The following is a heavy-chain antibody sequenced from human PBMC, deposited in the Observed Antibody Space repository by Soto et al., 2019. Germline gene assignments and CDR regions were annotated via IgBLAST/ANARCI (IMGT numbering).Heavy chain of an antibody. Sequence: SETLCLTCTVSGFSTRSSSYYWGWNRQPPGKGLEWIGSIYYSGSTNYNPSLKSRVTISVDTSKNQFSLKLSSVTAADTAVYYCARDQYSYGYGLKYYGMDVWGQGTTVTVSS. V-gene: IGHV4-39*07. J-gene: IGHJ6*02. CDR1: GFSTRSSSYY. CDR3: ARDQYSYGYGLKYYGMDV. CDR2: IYYSGST. D-gene: IGHD5-18*01.